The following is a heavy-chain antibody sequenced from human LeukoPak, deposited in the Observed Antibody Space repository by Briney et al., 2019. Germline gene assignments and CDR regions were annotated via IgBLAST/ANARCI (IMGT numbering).Heavy chain of an antibody. CDR1: GGSISSGSYY. CDR3: ARSPECSSTSCYKRGLAFDI. CDR2: IYTSGST. J-gene: IGHJ3*02. Sequence: SETLSLTCTVSGGSISSGSYYWSWIRQPAGKGLEWIGRIYTSGSTNYNPSLKSRVTISVDTSKNQFSLKLSSVTAADTAVYYCARSPECSSTSCYKRGLAFDIWGQGTMVTVSS. D-gene: IGHD2-2*02. V-gene: IGHV4-61*02.